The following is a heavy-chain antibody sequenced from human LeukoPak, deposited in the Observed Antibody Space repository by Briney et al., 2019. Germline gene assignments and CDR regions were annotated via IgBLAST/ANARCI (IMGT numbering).Heavy chain of an antibody. J-gene: IGHJ4*02. Sequence: GGSLRLSCVVSGFTFSSYAMSWVRQAPGNGLEWVSSISGSGSSTYYEDSVKGRFTISRDNSKNTLFLLVNSLRFEHPAVYYCASNAGSYYGSGNYHSFWGQGTLVTVSS. CDR3: ASNAGSYYGSGNYHSF. V-gene: IGHV3-23*01. CDR2: ISGSGSST. CDR1: GFTFSSYA. D-gene: IGHD3-10*01.